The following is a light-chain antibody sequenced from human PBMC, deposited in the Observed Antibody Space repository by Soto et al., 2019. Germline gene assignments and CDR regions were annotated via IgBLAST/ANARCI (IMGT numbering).Light chain of an antibody. CDR2: GAS. J-gene: IGKJ1*01. Sequence: EIVMTQSPATLSVSPGERATLSCRASQSVSSNLAWYQQKPGQAPRLLIYGASTRATGIPAWFSGSGSGTEFTLTISSLQSADFAVYYWQQYNNWPPWTCGQGTKVEIK. V-gene: IGKV3-15*01. CDR1: QSVSSN. CDR3: QQYNNWPPWT.